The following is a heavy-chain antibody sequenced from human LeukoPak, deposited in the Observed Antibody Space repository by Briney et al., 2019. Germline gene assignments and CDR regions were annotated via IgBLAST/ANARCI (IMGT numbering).Heavy chain of an antibody. CDR2: IYHSGST. Sequence: SETLSLTCAVSGGSISSSNWWSWVRPPPGKGLEWIGEIYHSGSTNYNPSLKSRVTISVDKSKNQFSLKLSSVTAADTAVYYCARESDSSGYINAFDIWGQGTMVTVSS. J-gene: IGHJ3*02. D-gene: IGHD3-22*01. CDR1: GGSISSSNW. CDR3: ARESDSSGYINAFDI. V-gene: IGHV4-4*02.